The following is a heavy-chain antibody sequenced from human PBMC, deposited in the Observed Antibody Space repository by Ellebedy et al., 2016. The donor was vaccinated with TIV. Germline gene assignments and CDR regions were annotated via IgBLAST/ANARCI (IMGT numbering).Heavy chain of an antibody. D-gene: IGHD6-13*01. CDR3: ARVRIAAERGFDY. V-gene: IGHV3-30-3*01. CDR1: GFTFSSYA. CDR2: ISYDGSNK. Sequence: GESLKISCAASGFTFSSYAMHWVRQAPGKGLEWVAVISYDGSNKYYADSVKGRFTISRDNSKNTLYLQMNSLRAEDTAVYYCARVRIAAERGFDYWGQGTLVTVSS. J-gene: IGHJ4*02.